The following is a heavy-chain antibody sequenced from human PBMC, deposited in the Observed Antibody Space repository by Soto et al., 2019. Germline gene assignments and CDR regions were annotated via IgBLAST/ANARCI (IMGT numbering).Heavy chain of an antibody. CDR2: ISGSRSYI. J-gene: IGHJ5*02. CDR3: VTDLSAYNWFDL. V-gene: IGHV3-21*01. Sequence: EMQLVESGGGLVKPGGSLRLSCADSGFTFISYTMNCVRQAPGKGLEWVSSISGSRSYIYYADSVKGRFTIFRDNAKTSLFLQMNSLRVEDTAIYYCVTDLSAYNWFDLWGPGTQVIVSS. CDR1: GFTFISYT.